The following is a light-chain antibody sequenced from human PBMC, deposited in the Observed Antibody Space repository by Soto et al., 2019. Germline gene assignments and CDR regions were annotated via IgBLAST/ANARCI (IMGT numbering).Light chain of an antibody. CDR1: QSLLYSDGETY. CDR2: KVS. J-gene: IGKJ5*01. Sequence: LVLTQSPLSQPVALGKPASFSCRSSQSLLYSDGETYLSRFQQRPGQSPRRLLYKVSNRDSWVPDRFSGRGSGTDFTLTISRVEAEDVGIYSCMQGTHWPYTFGQGTRLEIK. V-gene: IGKV2-30*01. CDR3: MQGTHWPYT.